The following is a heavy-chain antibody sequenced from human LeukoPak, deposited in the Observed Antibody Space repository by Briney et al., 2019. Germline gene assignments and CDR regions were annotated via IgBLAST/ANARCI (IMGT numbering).Heavy chain of an antibody. J-gene: IGHJ4*02. CDR2: ISGSGGST. Sequence: GGSLRLSCAASGFTFSTYYMNWVRQAPGKGLEWVSAISGSGGSTYYADSVKGRFTISRDNSKNTLYLQMNSLRAEDTAVYYCAKVRPFYDSSGYYDYWGQGTLVTVSS. V-gene: IGHV3-23*01. CDR3: AKVRPFYDSSGYYDY. CDR1: GFTFSTYY. D-gene: IGHD3-22*01.